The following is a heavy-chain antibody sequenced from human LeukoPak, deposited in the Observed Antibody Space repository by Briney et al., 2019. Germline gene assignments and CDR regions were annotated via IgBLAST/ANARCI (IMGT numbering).Heavy chain of an antibody. CDR2: IYYSGST. J-gene: IGHJ3*02. CDR1: GGSISSSSYY. D-gene: IGHD5-24*01. CDR3: ARDKGDGYKSGPGAFDI. Sequence: SETLSLTCTVSGGSISSSSYYWGWIRQPPGKGLEWIGSIYYSGSTYYNPSLKSRVTISVDTSKNQFSLKLSSVTAADTAVYYCARDKGDGYKSGPGAFDIWGQGTMVTVSS. V-gene: IGHV4-39*02.